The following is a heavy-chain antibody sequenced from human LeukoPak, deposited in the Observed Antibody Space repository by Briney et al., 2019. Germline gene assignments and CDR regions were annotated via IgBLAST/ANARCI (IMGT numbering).Heavy chain of an antibody. Sequence: GASVKVSCKASGYTFTGYYMHWVRQAPGQGLEWMGWINPNSGGTNYAQKFQGRVTMTRDTPISTAYMELSRLRSDDTAVYYCARGSSISAILTGFDYWGQGTLVTVSS. CDR2: INPNSGGT. J-gene: IGHJ4*02. CDR3: ARGSSISAILTGFDY. D-gene: IGHD3-9*01. CDR1: GYTFTGYY. V-gene: IGHV1-2*02.